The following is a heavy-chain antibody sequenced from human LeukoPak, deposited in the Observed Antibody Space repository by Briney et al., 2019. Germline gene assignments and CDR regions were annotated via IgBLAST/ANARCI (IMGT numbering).Heavy chain of an antibody. CDR1: GGSISSYY. CDR3: ARTKPYYDSSGYYFSDYYFDY. Sequence: SETLSLTCTVSGGSISSYYWSWIRQPPGKGLEWIGYIYYSGSTNYNPSLKSRVTISVDTSKNQFSLKLSSVTAADTAVYYCARTKPYYDSSGYYFSDYYFDYWGQGTLVTVSS. CDR2: IYYSGST. J-gene: IGHJ4*02. V-gene: IGHV4-59*01. D-gene: IGHD3-22*01.